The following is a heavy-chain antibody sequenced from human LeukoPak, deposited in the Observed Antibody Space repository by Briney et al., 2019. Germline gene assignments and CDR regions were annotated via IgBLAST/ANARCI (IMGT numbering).Heavy chain of an antibody. V-gene: IGHV3-30*04. CDR3: ETSIRRITISS. D-gene: IGHD3-3*01. CDR1: GFTFSTYA. J-gene: IGHJ4*02. Sequence: QPGGSLRLSCAASGFTFSTYAMHWVRQAPGKGLEWLTVISYNGSHQYYSDSVRGRFTISRDNSRNSVFLQINRLRPEDTAVYYCETSIRRITISSWGQGTLVTVSS. CDR2: ISYNGSHQ.